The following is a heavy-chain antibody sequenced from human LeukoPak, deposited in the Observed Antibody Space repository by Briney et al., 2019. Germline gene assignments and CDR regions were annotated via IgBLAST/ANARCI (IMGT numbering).Heavy chain of an antibody. CDR1: GGSISSYY. Sequence: SETLSLTCTVSGGSISSYYWSWIRQPPGKGLEWIGYIYYSGSTNYNPSLKSRVTISVDTSKNQFSLKLTSVTAADTAVYYCARELYSGSYPDAFDIWGQGTLVTVSS. CDR2: IYYSGST. CDR3: ARELYSGSYPDAFDI. V-gene: IGHV4-59*12. D-gene: IGHD1-26*01. J-gene: IGHJ3*02.